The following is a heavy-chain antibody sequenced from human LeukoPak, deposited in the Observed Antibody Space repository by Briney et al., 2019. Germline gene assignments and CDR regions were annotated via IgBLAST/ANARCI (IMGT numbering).Heavy chain of an antibody. CDR3: ARVPKYFDL. CDR1: SVSFSGFY. Sequence: PSETLSLTCAVYSVSFSGFYWTWIRQPPGKGLEWIGQINHSRSTHYNPSLKSRVTISVDTSKNQFSLKLRSVTAADTAVYYCARVPKYFDLWGRGTLVTVSS. J-gene: IGHJ2*01. CDR2: INHSRST. V-gene: IGHV4-34*01.